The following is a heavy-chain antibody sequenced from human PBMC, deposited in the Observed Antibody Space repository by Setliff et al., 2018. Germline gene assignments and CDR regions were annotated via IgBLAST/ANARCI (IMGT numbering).Heavy chain of an antibody. CDR2: IYPGDSDT. CDR3: ARALYPSSFIGHNWFDP. V-gene: IGHV5-51*01. Sequence: GESLKISCKGSGYSFTSYWIGWVRQMPGKGLEWMGIIYPGDSDTSYSPSFQGQVTISADKSISTAYLQWSSLKASDTAMYYCARALYPSSFIGHNWFDPWGQGTLVTVSS. J-gene: IGHJ5*02. D-gene: IGHD2-2*01. CDR1: GYSFTSYW.